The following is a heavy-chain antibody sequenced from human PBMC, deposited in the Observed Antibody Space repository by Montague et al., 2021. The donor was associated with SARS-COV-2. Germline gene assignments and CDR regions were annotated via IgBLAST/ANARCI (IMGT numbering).Heavy chain of an antibody. CDR1: GFNFGSFA. Sequence: LRLSCAAPGFNFGSFAMHWVRQAPGKGLEWVALISYDAYNSDYRDSVKGRFTISRDNSKNMLFLQMSGLRLDDTAVYYCARGHYGAKTNGMDVWGQGTTVIVSS. J-gene: IGHJ6*02. D-gene: IGHD4-23*01. V-gene: IGHV3-30*04. CDR3: ARGHYGAKTNGMDV. CDR2: ISYDAYNS.